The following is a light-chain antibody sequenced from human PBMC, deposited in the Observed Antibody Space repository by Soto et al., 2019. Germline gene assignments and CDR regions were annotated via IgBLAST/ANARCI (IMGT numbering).Light chain of an antibody. V-gene: IGLV1-44*01. J-gene: IGLJ3*02. Sequence: QSVLTQAPSASGTPGQRVTISCSGSNSNIGSNTVSWYQQVPGTAPKVLIYNNDQRPSGVPDRLSGSKSGTSASLAIGGLQSEDEADYYCEAWDGSLNGWVFGGGTKLTVL. CDR1: NSNIGSNT. CDR3: EAWDGSLNGWV. CDR2: NND.